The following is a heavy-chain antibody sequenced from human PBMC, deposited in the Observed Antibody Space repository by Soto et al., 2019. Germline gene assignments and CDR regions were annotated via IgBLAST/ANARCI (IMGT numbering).Heavy chain of an antibody. V-gene: IGHV1-46*01. Sequence: QVQLVQSGAEVKKPGASVKVSCKASGYTFTSYYMHWVRQAPGQGLEWMGIINPSGGSTSYAQKFQDRVTMTRDTSPSTVYMELSSLRSEDTAVYYCARDRPEGYSGYDPSYYFDYWGQGTLVTVSS. CDR1: GYTFTSYY. D-gene: IGHD5-12*01. J-gene: IGHJ4*02. CDR2: INPSGGST. CDR3: ARDRPEGYSGYDPSYYFDY.